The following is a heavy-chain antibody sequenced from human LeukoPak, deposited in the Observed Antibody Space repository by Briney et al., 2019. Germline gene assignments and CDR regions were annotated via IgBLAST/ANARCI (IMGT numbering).Heavy chain of an antibody. J-gene: IGHJ4*02. V-gene: IGHV3-30*03. CDR3: ARESLGIAAAGSFDY. CDR2: ISYDGSNK. Sequence: PGGSLRLSCAASGFTFSSYGMHWVRQAPGKGLEWVAVISYDGSNKYYADSVKGRFTISRDNSKNTLYLQMNSLRAEDTAVYYCARESLGIAAAGSFDYWGQGTLVTVSS. D-gene: IGHD6-13*01. CDR1: GFTFSSYG.